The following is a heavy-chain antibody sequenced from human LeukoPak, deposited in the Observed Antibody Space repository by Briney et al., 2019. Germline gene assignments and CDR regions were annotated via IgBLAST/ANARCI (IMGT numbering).Heavy chain of an antibody. CDR2: ISYDGSNR. Sequence: PGGSLRLSCATSGFTFGTYAMHWVRQAPGKGLEWVAVISYDGSNRYYADSVKGRFTISRDNSKNTLYLQMNSLRPEDTAVHYCARDTTSLTVNWFDPWGQGTLVTVSS. CDR1: GFTFGTYA. V-gene: IGHV3-30-3*01. J-gene: IGHJ5*02. CDR3: ARDTTSLTVNWFDP. D-gene: IGHD1-14*01.